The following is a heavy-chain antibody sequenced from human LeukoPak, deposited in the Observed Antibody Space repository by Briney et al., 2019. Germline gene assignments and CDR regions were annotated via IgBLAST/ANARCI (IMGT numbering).Heavy chain of an antibody. CDR1: GFTFSSYA. V-gene: IGHV3-30*04. CDR3: ARGAPRDGYNLAVY. Sequence: GGSLRLSCASSGFTFSSYAMHWVRQAPGKGLEWVAVISYDGSNKYYADSVKGRFTISRDNSKNTLYLQMNSLRAEDTAVYYCARGAPRDGYNLAVYWGQGTLVTVSS. J-gene: IGHJ4*02. D-gene: IGHD5-24*01. CDR2: ISYDGSNK.